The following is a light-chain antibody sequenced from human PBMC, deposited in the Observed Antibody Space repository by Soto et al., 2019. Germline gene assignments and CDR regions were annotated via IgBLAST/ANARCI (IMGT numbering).Light chain of an antibody. CDR3: LQDYSYPRT. J-gene: IGKJ1*01. V-gene: IGKV1-6*01. CDR2: ATS. CDR1: QDIRTE. Sequence: AIPMTQSPSSLSAFVGEKVTITFRASQDIRTELGWYQQKPGNAPKLLIYATSILQSGVPSRFSGIGSGTDFTLTISSLQPEDFVTYYCLQDYSYPRTFGQGTKVDIK.